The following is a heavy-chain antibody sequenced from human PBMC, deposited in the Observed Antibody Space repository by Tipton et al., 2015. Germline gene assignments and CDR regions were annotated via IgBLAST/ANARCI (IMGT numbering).Heavy chain of an antibody. CDR2: IYYSGST. V-gene: IGHV4-59*01. Sequence: LRLSCTVSGGSMNYFYWSWIRQPPGKGLEWIGYIYYSGSTNYNPSLKSRVTISVDTSKIQFSLKLNSVTAADTAVYYCARDLEHGMDVWGQGTTVTVSS. J-gene: IGHJ6*02. D-gene: IGHD5-24*01. CDR1: GGSMNYFY. CDR3: ARDLEHGMDV.